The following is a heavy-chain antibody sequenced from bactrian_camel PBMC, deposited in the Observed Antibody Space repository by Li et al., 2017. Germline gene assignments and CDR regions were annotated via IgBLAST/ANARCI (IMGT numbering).Heavy chain of an antibody. CDR2: IYTGGGST. Sequence: HVQLVESGGGLVQPGGSLRLSCAASGFTFSSYYMSWVRQAPGKGLEWVSSIYTGGGSTYYADSVKGRFTISLDNAKNTLYLEMNSLRPEDTAMYYCAASLGKTYCHAAFFLSRQRPNFGYMGQGTQVTVS. D-gene: IGHD5*01. CDR1: GFTFSSYY. J-gene: IGHJ4*01. V-gene: IGHV3-2*01.